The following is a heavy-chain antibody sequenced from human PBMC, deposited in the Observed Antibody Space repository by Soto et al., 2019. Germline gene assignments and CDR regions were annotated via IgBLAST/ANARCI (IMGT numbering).Heavy chain of an antibody. J-gene: IGHJ5*02. D-gene: IGHD6-6*01. Sequence: SVKVSCKASGGTFSSYTISWVRQAPGQGLEWMGRIIPILGIANYAQKFQGRVTITADKSTSTAYMELSSLRSEDTAVYYCARDAEYSSSSRNWFDPWGQGTLVTVS. CDR3: ARDAEYSSSSRNWFDP. CDR2: IIPILGIA. CDR1: GGTFSSYT. V-gene: IGHV1-69*02.